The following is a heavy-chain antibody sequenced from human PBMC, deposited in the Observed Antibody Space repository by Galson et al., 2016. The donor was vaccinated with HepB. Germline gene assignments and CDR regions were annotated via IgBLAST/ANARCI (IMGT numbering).Heavy chain of an antibody. CDR2: IGGNGVVS. Sequence: SLRLSCAASGFTFTSYAMGWVRQAPGKGLEWVSSIGGNGVVSDYAASVLGRFTISRDNSKNTLYLQMDRLRAEDTAIYYCVKCRILISYLFDSWGQGTLVAVSS. CDR1: GFTFTSYA. D-gene: IGHD3/OR15-3a*01. CDR3: VKCRILISYLFDS. J-gene: IGHJ4*02. V-gene: IGHV3-23*01.